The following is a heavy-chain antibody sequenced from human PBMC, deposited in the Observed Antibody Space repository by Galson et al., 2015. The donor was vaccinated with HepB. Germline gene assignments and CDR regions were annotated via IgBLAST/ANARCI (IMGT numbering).Heavy chain of an antibody. V-gene: IGHV5-51*01. Sequence: QSGAEVKKPGESLKISCKGSGYSFTSYWIGWVRQMPGKGLEWMGIIYPGDSDARYSPSSQGQVTISADKSISTAYLQWSSLKASDTAMYYCARTYYYDTSGLRGYNWFDPWGQGTLVTVSS. J-gene: IGHJ5*02. CDR3: ARTYYYDTSGLRGYNWFDP. CDR1: GYSFTSYW. D-gene: IGHD3-22*01. CDR2: IYPGDSDA.